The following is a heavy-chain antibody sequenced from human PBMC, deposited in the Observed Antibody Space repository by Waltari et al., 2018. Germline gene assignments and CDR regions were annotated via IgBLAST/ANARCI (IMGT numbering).Heavy chain of an antibody. CDR1: GLIFSNYA. CDR2: SRGSRDNT. D-gene: IGHD4-17*01. Sequence: EVQLLESGGGLVQPGGSLRLSCAASGLIFSNYAMSWVRQAPGKGLGGLSASRGSRDNTYYADSVKGRFTISRDKSKNTLYLQMNSLRAEDKAVYYCSKDADDSDYGLFDYWGQGTLVTVSS. J-gene: IGHJ4*02. V-gene: IGHV3-23*01. CDR3: SKDADDSDYGLFDY.